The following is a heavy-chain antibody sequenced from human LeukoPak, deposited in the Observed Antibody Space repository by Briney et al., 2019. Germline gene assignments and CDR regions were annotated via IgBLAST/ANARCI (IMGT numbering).Heavy chain of an antibody. Sequence: SETLSLTCTVSGGPISSSSYYWGWIRQPPGKRLEWIGSIYYSGSTYYNPSLKSRVTISVDTSKNQFSLKLSSVPAADTAVYYCARVGVGAYYDFWSGYPLYNWFDPWGQGTLVTVSS. D-gene: IGHD3-3*01. CDR2: IYYSGST. J-gene: IGHJ5*02. CDR3: ARVGVGAYYDFWSGYPLYNWFDP. V-gene: IGHV4-39*07. CDR1: GGPISSSSYY.